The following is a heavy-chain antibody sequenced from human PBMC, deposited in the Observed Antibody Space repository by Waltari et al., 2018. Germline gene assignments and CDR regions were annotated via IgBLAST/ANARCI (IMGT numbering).Heavy chain of an antibody. J-gene: IGHJ4*02. CDR2: ISTTSTYT. CDR3: ATGGWGFYFDY. CDR1: GFTFSNYN. D-gene: IGHD7-27*01. Sequence: EEQLVESGGGLVKPGGSLRLSCAGSGFTFSNYNMNWVRQAPGKGLDWFSSISTTSTYTHYADSVKGRFTISRDNAKNSLFLQMNSLTTEDTAVYYCATGGWGFYFDYWGQGTLLTVSS. V-gene: IGHV3-21*01.